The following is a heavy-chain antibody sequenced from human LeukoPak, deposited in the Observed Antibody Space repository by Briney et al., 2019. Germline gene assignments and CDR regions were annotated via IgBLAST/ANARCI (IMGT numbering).Heavy chain of an antibody. CDR1: GFTFSSYA. CDR3: ARDRLVATRGQAGAYGMDV. Sequence: PGGSLRLSCSASGFTFSSYAMHWVRQAPGKGLEYVSAISSNGGSTYYADSVKGRFTISRDNSKNTLYLQMNSLRAEDTAVYYCARDRLVATRGQAGAYGMDVWGKGTTVTVSS. V-gene: IGHV3-64*04. J-gene: IGHJ6*04. CDR2: ISSNGGST. D-gene: IGHD5-12*01.